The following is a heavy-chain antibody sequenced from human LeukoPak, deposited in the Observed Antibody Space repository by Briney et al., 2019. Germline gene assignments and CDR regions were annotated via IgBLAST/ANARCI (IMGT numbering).Heavy chain of an antibody. V-gene: IGHV3-15*01. D-gene: IGHD1-26*01. CDR2: IKSKTDGGTT. J-gene: IGHJ4*02. Sequence: PGGSLRLSCAASGFTFSNAWMSWVRQAPGKGLEWVGRIKSKTDGGTTDYAAPVKGRFTISRDDSKNTLYLQMNSLKTEDTAAYYCTTDLMGADFDYWGQGTLVTVSS. CDR1: GFTFSNAW. CDR3: TTDLMGADFDY.